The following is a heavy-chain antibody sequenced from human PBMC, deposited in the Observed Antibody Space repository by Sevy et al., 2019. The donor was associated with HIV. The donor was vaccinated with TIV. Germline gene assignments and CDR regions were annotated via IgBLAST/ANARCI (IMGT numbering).Heavy chain of an antibody. V-gene: IGHV3-30-3*01. D-gene: IGHD3-22*01. J-gene: IGHJ3*02. CDR1: GFTFSSYA. CDR3: ARGEGSTYYYDSSGYLYAFDI. CDR2: ISYDGSNK. Sequence: GGSLRLSCAASGFTFSSYAMHWVRQAPGKGLEWVAVISYDGSNKYYADSVKGRFTISRDNSKNTLYLQMNSLRAEDTAVYYWARGEGSTYYYDSSGYLYAFDIWGQGTMVTVSS.